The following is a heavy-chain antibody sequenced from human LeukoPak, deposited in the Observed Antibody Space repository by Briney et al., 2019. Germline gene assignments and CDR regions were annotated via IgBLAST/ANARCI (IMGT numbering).Heavy chain of an antibody. Sequence: GGSLRLSCAASGFTFSSYEMNWVRQAPGKGLEWVSYISSSGSTIYYADSVKGRFTISRDNAKNSLNLQMNSLRAEDTAVYYCAREAGRGMIVVAGDAFDIWGQGTMVTVSS. CDR2: ISSSGSTI. V-gene: IGHV3-48*03. CDR3: AREAGRGMIVVAGDAFDI. CDR1: GFTFSSYE. J-gene: IGHJ3*02. D-gene: IGHD3-22*01.